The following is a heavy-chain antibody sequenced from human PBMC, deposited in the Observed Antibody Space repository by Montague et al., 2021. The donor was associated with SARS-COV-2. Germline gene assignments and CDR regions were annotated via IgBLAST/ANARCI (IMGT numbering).Heavy chain of an antibody. D-gene: IGHD3-3*01. Sequence: SETLSPTCAVYGGSFSGYYWSWIRQPPGKGLEWIGEINHSGSTNYNPSLESRVTISVDTSKNQFSLKLCSVTAADTAVYYCARGSSFVTIFGVVITDPLFDYWGQGTLVTVSS. CDR2: INHSGST. CDR3: ARGSSFVTIFGVVITDPLFDY. J-gene: IGHJ4*02. V-gene: IGHV4-34*01. CDR1: GGSFSGYY.